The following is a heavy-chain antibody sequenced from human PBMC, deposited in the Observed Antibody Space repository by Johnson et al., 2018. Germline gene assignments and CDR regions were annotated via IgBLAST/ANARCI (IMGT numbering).Heavy chain of an antibody. J-gene: IGHJ3*02. V-gene: IGHV4-59*01. Sequence: QVQLQESGPGLVKPSETLSLICTVSGVSLSLYQWDWIRQPPGKGLEWIGVIYESGRTRYNPSLNSRVTMSKDASKNQFSLWLDSVTAADTAVYYCARESFSATPPGNDGFDIWGQGTRV. CDR2: IYESGRT. CDR1: GVSLSLYQ. D-gene: IGHD1-14*01. CDR3: ARESFSATPPGNDGFDI.